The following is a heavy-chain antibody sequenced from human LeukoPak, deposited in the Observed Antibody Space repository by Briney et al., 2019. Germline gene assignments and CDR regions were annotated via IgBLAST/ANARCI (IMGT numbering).Heavy chain of an antibody. V-gene: IGHV1-69*04. D-gene: IGHD2-21*02. CDR3: ASLGCGGDCYRPEYFQH. CDR2: IIPILGIA. CDR1: GGTFSSYA. J-gene: IGHJ1*01. Sequence: GSSVKVSCKASGGTFSSYAISWVRQAPGQGLEWMGRIIPILGIANYAQKFQGRVTITADKSTSTAYMELSSLRSEDTAVYYCASLGCGGDCYRPEYFQHWGQGTLVTVSS.